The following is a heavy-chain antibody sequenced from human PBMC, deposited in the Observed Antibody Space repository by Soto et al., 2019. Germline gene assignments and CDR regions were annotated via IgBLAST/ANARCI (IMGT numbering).Heavy chain of an antibody. D-gene: IGHD6-13*01. J-gene: IGHJ4*02. CDR3: ARRDSSSWFT. CDR1: GYSFTSYW. V-gene: IGHV5-51*01. Sequence: EVQLVQSGAEVREPGESLKISCKASGYSFTSYWIGWVRQMPGKGLECMGIIYPGDSDTRYSPPFQGQVTISADKSISTAYLQWSSLKASDSAMYYCARRDSSSWFTWGQGTLVTVSS. CDR2: IYPGDSDT.